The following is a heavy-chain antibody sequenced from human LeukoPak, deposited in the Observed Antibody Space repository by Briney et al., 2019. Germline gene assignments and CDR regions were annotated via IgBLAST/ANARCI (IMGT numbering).Heavy chain of an antibody. Sequence: ASVKVSCKASGGTFGTSAISWVRQAPGLGLEWVGGIIPIFGAPDYAQKFQGRVSITTDDSTTTAYMELSSLRSEDTAVYYCARGDGEPGYYYYYMDVWGKGTTVTVSS. V-gene: IGHV1-69*05. CDR1: GGTFGTSA. J-gene: IGHJ6*03. D-gene: IGHD4-17*01. CDR3: ARGDGEPGYYYYYMDV. CDR2: IIPIFGAP.